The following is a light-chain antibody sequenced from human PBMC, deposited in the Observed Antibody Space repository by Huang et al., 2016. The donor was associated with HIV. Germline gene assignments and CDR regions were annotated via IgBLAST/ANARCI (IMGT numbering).Light chain of an antibody. J-gene: IGKJ1*01. CDR1: QSVGTS. Sequence: EIVLTQSPATLSLFPGERAILSCRASQSVGTSLAWYQQKPGQAPRLLIYDAINRATGIPARFSGGGSGTDFALTIYGLEPEDFAVYYCQQRSDWWTFGQGTRVEV. V-gene: IGKV3-11*01. CDR3: QQRSDWWT. CDR2: DAI.